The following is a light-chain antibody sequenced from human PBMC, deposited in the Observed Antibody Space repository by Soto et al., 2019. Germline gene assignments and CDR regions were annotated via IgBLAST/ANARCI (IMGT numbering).Light chain of an antibody. CDR1: QSVSSY. Sequence: EIVLTQSPATLSLSPGERATLSCRASQSVSSYLAWYQQKPGQAPRLLIYDASNRAPGIPARFSGSGSGTDFPPTISSLEPEDFAVYYCQQRSNWPSTFGHGKRLEIK. V-gene: IGKV3-11*01. CDR2: DAS. J-gene: IGKJ5*01. CDR3: QQRSNWPST.